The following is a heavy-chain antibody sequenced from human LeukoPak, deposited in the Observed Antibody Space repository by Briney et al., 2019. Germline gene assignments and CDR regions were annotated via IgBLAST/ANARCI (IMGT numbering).Heavy chain of an antibody. V-gene: IGHV4-39*01. CDR1: GGSISSSSYY. CDR2: IYYSGST. Sequence: NPSETLSLTCTVSGGSISSSSYYWGWIRQPPGKGLEWIGSIYYSGSTYYNPSLKSRVTISVDTSKNRFSLKLSSVTAADTAVYYCASLKGGGSGWYGGGYYYYGMDVWGQGTTVTVSS. CDR3: ASLKGGGSGWYGGGYYYYGMDV. D-gene: IGHD6-19*01. J-gene: IGHJ6*02.